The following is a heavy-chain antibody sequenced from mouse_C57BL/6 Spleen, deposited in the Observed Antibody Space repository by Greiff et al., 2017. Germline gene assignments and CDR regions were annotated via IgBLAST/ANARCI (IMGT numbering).Heavy chain of an antibody. CDR2: INPSTGGT. CDR1: GYSFPGYY. J-gene: IGHJ3*01. V-gene: IGHV1-42*01. Sequence: VQLKESGPELVKPGASVKISCKASGYSFPGYYMNWVKQSPEQSLEWIGEINPSTGGTTYNRKFKAKATLTVDKSSSTAYMQLKGLTSAGSAVYYCARSGIYCDYEGWFAYWGQGTLVTVSA. D-gene: IGHD2-4*01. CDR3: ARSGIYCDYEGWFAY.